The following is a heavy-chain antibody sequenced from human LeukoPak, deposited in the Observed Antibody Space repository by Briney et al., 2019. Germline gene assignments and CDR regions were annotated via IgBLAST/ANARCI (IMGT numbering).Heavy chain of an antibody. Sequence: GGSLRLSCAASGFTFSRYWMSWVRQAPGKGLEWVTNIKQDGSEKYYVDSVKGRFTISRENSKNSLSLQMNSLRAEDTAVYYCAELGITMIGGVWGKGTTVTISS. CDR2: IKQDGSEK. CDR1: GFTFSRYW. CDR3: AELGITMIGGV. D-gene: IGHD3-10*02. J-gene: IGHJ6*04. V-gene: IGHV3-7*01.